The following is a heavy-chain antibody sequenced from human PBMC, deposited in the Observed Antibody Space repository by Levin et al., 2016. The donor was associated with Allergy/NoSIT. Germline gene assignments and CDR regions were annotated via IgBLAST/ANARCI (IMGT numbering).Heavy chain of an antibody. V-gene: IGHV1-24*01. CDR3: ATDKGYTAMKTVDYYYSMDV. J-gene: IGHJ6*02. CDR2: FDPEEGET. CDR1: GYILTELS. D-gene: IGHD5-18*01. Sequence: ASVKVSCKVSGYILTELSMHWVRQAPGKGLEWMGGFDPEEGETVYAQRFQGRVTMTEDTSTDTAYMEVSSLRSEDTAVYYCATDKGYTAMKTVDYYYSMDVWGQGTTVTVSS.